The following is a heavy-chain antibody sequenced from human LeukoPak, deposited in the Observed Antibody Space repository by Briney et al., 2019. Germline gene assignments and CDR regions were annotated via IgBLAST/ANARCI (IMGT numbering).Heavy chain of an antibody. CDR2: IFPGDSDT. CDR3: ARLSDENYYYYMDF. CDR1: GYHFSNFW. V-gene: IGHV5-51*01. D-gene: IGHD3-3*02. Sequence: GASLKISCKASGYHFSNFWIAWVRQVPGKGLEWMGIIFPGDSDTRYSLSFQGQVIISADKSISTAYLQWTSLKASDTAMYYCARLSDENYYYYMDFWGKGTTVTVS. J-gene: IGHJ6*03.